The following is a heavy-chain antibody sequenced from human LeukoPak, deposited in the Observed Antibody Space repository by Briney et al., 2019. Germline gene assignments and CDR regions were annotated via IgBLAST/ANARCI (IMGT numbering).Heavy chain of an antibody. D-gene: IGHD5-18*01. J-gene: IGHJ4*02. Sequence: GGSLRLSCAASGFTFSSYAMSWVRQAPGKGLEWVSAISGSGGSTYYADSVKGRFTISRDNSKNTLYLQMNSLRAEDTAVYYCARGERVYSYGFPDYFDYWGQGTLVTVSS. V-gene: IGHV3-23*01. CDR3: ARGERVYSYGFPDYFDY. CDR2: ISGSGGST. CDR1: GFTFSSYA.